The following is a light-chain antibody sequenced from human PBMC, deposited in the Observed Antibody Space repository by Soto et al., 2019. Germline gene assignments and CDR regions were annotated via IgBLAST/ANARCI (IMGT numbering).Light chain of an antibody. V-gene: IGKV1-39*01. Sequence: DIQMTQSPSSLSASVGDRVTITCRARQSISSYLNWYQQKPGKAPKLLSYAASSLQSGVPSRFSGSGSGTDFTLTISSLQPEDFATYYCQQSYSTGITFGPGTKVDIK. CDR3: QQSYSTGIT. CDR2: AAS. J-gene: IGKJ3*01. CDR1: QSISSY.